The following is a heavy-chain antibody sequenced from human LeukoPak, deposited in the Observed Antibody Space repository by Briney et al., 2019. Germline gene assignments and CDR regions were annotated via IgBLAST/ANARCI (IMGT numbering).Heavy chain of an antibody. CDR2: IKQDGSEK. Sequence: GGSLRLSCAASGFTFSSYWMSWVRQAPGKGLEWVANIKQDGSEKYYVDSVKGRFTISRDNAKNSLYLQVNSLRAEDTAVYYCSRNQRRLDYWGQGTLVTVSP. CDR1: GFTFSSYW. CDR3: SRNQRRLDY. V-gene: IGHV3-7*01. J-gene: IGHJ4*02. D-gene: IGHD1-14*01.